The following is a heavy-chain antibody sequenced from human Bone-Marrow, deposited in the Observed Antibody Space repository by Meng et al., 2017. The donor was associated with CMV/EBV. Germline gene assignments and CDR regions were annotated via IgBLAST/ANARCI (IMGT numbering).Heavy chain of an antibody. J-gene: IGHJ5*02. V-gene: IGHV3-30*03. CDR3: ARWIRRDQLLPPSWFDP. Sequence: GESLKISCAASGFTFDDYGMSWVRQAPGKGLEWVGLISNDGSKKYYADSVQGRFIISRDNTKNTLYLQMNSLRADDPDVYYCARWIRRDQLLPPSWFDPWGQGTLVTVSS. CDR2: ISNDGSKK. D-gene: IGHD2-2*01. CDR1: GFTFDDYG.